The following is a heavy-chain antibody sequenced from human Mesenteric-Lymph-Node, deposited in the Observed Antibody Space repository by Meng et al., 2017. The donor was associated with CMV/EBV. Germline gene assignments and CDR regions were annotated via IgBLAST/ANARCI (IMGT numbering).Heavy chain of an antibody. CDR3: ARIPGGDDGQNYYYYGMDV. V-gene: IGHV2-70*20. CDR2: LDWDEDK. CDR1: GFSLRTSGMC. J-gene: IGHJ6*02. Sequence: SGPTLVKPTQTLTLTCTFSGFSLRTSGMCVSWVRQPPGKALEWLALLDWDEDKYYSTSLKTRLTISKDTSKNQVVLTMTNMDPVDTATYYCARIPGGDDGQNYYYYGMDVWGQGTTVTVSS. D-gene: IGHD2-21*02.